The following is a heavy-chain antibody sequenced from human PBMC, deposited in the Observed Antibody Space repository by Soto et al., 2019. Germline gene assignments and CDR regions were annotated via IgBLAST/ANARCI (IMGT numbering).Heavy chain of an antibody. J-gene: IGHJ4*02. Sequence: ESGPTLVNPTQTLTLTCIFSGFSLSSSGVGVGWIRQPPGKALEWLALIYWDGDKRDSPSLKSRLTITKDTSKNHVVLTMINMDPVDTGTYYCARSYCTSTICYGFDYWGQGTPVTVSS. CDR3: ARSYCTSTICYGFDY. CDR1: GFSLSSSGVG. CDR2: IYWDGDK. V-gene: IGHV2-5*02. D-gene: IGHD2-2*01.